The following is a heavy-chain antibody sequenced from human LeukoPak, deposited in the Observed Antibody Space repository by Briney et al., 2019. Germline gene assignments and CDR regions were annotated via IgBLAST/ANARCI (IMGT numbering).Heavy chain of an antibody. CDR1: GFTFSDYY. CDR3: ASAARESRTFYYDSSGYMLFGF. CDR2: ISSSSSYT. V-gene: IGHV3-11*03. J-gene: IGHJ6*01. Sequence: GGSLRLSCAASGFTFSDYYMSWIRQAPGKGLEWVSYISSSSSYTNYADSVKGRFTISRDNAKNSLYLQMNSLRAEDTAVYYCASAARESRTFYYDSSGYMLFGFWG. D-gene: IGHD3-22*01.